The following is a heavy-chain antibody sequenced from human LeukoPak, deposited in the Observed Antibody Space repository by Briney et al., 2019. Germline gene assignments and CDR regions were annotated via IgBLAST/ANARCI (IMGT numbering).Heavy chain of an antibody. V-gene: IGHV4-39*01. Sequence: SETLSLTCSVSGGSISSSSYYWGWIRQPPGKGLEWTGSIYYSGSTYYNPSLKSRVTISVDTSKNQFSLKLSSVTAADTAVYYCARHVVGYSYDSSGGSLDYWGQGTLVTVSS. J-gene: IGHJ4*02. D-gene: IGHD3-22*01. CDR2: IYYSGST. CDR3: ARHVVGYSYDSSGGSLDY. CDR1: GGSISSSSYY.